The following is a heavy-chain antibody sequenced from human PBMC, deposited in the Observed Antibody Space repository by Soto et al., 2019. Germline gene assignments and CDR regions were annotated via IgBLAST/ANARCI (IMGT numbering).Heavy chain of an antibody. CDR1: GFTFSSYG. V-gene: IGHV3-30*18. D-gene: IGHD3-22*01. CDR2: ISYDGSNK. Sequence: QVQLVESGGGVVQPGRSLRLSCAASGFTFSSYGMHWVRQAPGKGLEWVAVISYDGSNKNYADSVKDRFTISRDNSKNXAYLQMNSLRAEDTVVYFGAKDTYDYDKSGYYVLDSWGQGTLVTVSS. CDR3: AKDTYDYDKSGYYVLDS. J-gene: IGHJ5*01.